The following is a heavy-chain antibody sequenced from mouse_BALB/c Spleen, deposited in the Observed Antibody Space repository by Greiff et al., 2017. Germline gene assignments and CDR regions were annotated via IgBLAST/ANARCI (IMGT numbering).Heavy chain of an antibody. CDR3: ARGPYYRYAAY. CDR1: GYSITSGYY. Sequence: LQESGPGLVKPSQSLSLTCSVTGYSITSGYYWNWIRQFPGNKLEWMGYISYDGSNNYNPSLKNRISITRDTSKNQFFLKLNSVTTEDTATYYCARGPYYRYAAYWGQGTLVTVSA. V-gene: IGHV3-6*02. D-gene: IGHD2-14*01. J-gene: IGHJ3*01. CDR2: ISYDGSN.